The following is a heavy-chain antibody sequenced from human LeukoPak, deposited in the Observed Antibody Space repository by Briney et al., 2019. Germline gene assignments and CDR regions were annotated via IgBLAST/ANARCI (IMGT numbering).Heavy chain of an antibody. CDR3: ARVARNTRSNVVEVPAAIYYGMDV. J-gene: IGHJ6*02. CDR1: DYTFTTYG. Sequence: EASVKVSCKASDYTFTTYGISWVRQAPGQGLEWMGWISAYNGNTNYAQKLQGRVTMTTDTSTTTAYMELRSLRSDDTAVYYCARVARNTRSNVVEVPAAIYYGMDVWGQGTTVTVSS. V-gene: IGHV1-18*01. D-gene: IGHD2-2*01. CDR2: ISAYNGNT.